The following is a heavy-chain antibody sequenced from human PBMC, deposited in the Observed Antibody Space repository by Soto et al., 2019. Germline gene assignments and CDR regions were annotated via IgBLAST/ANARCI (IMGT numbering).Heavy chain of an antibody. CDR1: GIIFSNTW. CDR3: ATHPPRKYHDNNGPMGN. CDR2: IKSNTDGGTT. V-gene: IGHV3-15*01. J-gene: IGHJ4*02. D-gene: IGHD3-22*01. Sequence: GPLRLSCTASGIIFSNTWINWVRQAPGQGLEWVGRIKSNTDGGTTDYATPVKGRFALSRDDSQNTLYLQMTGLKAEDTAVYYCATHPPRKYHDNNGPMGNWGQGTRVTSPQ.